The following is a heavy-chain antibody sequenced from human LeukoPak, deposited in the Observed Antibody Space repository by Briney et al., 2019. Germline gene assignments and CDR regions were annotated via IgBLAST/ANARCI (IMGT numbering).Heavy chain of an antibody. CDR2: ISAYNGNT. CDR3: ARDPGYCSSTSCLPGAPIDY. D-gene: IGHD2-2*01. Sequence: GASVKVSCKASGYTFTSYGISWVRQAPGQGLEWMGWISAYNGNTNYAQKLQGRVTMTTDTSTSTAYMELRSLRSDDTAVYYCARDPGYCSSTSCLPGAPIDYWGQGTLVTVPS. V-gene: IGHV1-18*01. CDR1: GYTFTSYG. J-gene: IGHJ4*02.